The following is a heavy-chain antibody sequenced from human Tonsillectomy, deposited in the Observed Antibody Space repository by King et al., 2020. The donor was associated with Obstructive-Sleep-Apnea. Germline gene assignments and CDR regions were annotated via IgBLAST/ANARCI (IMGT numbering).Heavy chain of an antibody. CDR3: ARESTITDYYYGMDV. CDR1: GFTLSNNA. D-gene: IGHD1-14*01. V-gene: IGHV3-30*04. Sequence: VQLVESGGGVVQPGRSLRLSCAASGFTLSNNAMHWVRQAPGKGLEGVAVISYDGSNTYYADSVKGRFTISRDISKNTLNLQMTSLRAEDTAVYYCARESTITDYYYGMDVWGQGTTVTVSS. CDR2: ISYDGSNT. J-gene: IGHJ6*02.